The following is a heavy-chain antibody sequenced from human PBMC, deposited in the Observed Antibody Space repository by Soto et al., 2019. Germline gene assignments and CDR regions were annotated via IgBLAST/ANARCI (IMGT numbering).Heavy chain of an antibody. J-gene: IGHJ6*02. CDR3: AKDRNTDGMAV. D-gene: IGHD4-17*01. CDR1: GFTFSSYG. Sequence: QVQLVESGGGVVQPGRSLRLSCAASGFTFSSYGMHWVRQAPGKGLEWVAVISYDGSNKYYADSVKGRFTISRDHSKNTLYLQMNSLGAEDTAVYYCAKDRNTDGMAVWGQVTAVTVSS. CDR2: ISYDGSNK. V-gene: IGHV3-30*18.